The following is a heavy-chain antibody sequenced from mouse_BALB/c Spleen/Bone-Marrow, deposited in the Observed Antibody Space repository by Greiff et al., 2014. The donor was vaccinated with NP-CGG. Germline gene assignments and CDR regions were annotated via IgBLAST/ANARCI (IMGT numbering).Heavy chain of an antibody. Sequence: EVKVVESGGGLAQPGGSLRLSCAASGFTFSSYAMSWVRQTPEKRLEWVAYNTIGGGGSYYPDTVKGRFAISRDNAENTLYLQMKSLKSEDSAIYYCSRRGRGPDYFDHWAQGTTLIVST. D-gene: IGHD4-1*01. J-gene: IGHJ2*01. CDR3: SRRGRGPDYFDH. CDR2: NTIGGGGS. CDR1: GFTFSSYA. V-gene: IGHV5-12-2*01.